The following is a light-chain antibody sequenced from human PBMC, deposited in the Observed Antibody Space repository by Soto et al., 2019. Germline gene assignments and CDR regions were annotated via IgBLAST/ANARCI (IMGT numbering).Light chain of an antibody. J-gene: IGKJ2*01. Sequence: DIQMTQSPSTLSASVGDRVTITCRASQSISSWLAWYQQKPGKAPKLLIYDASSLESGVPSRFSGSGSGTEFTLTISGLQPDDFATYYCQQYKDYVYTFGQGTKVDI. CDR2: DAS. V-gene: IGKV1-5*01. CDR1: QSISSW. CDR3: QQYKDYVYT.